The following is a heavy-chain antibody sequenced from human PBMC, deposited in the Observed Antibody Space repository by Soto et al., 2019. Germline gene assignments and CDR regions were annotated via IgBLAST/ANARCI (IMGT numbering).Heavy chain of an antibody. D-gene: IGHD3-3*01. CDR1: GGSISSGDYY. J-gene: IGHJ6*02. Sequence: SETLSLTCTVSGGSISSGDYYWSWIRQPPGKGLEWIGYIYYSGSTYYNPSLKSRVTISVDTSKNQFSLKLSSVTAADTAVYYCASGYYDFWSGYPYYGMDVWGQGTTVTVSS. V-gene: IGHV4-30-4*01. CDR3: ASGYYDFWSGYPYYGMDV. CDR2: IYYSGST.